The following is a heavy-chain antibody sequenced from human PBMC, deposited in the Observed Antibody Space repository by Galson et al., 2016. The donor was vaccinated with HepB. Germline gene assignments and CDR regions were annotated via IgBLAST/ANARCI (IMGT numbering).Heavy chain of an antibody. CDR1: GYTFDSYW. CDR3: ARSLTGSYDFWGAMYNYYAMDV. V-gene: IGHV5-51*01. Sequence: QSGAEVKKPGESLKISCRGSGYTFDSYWIGWVRQMPGKGLEWMGIIYPGDFDIRYSTSFQGQVTISVDKSISTAYLQWSSLTASDTAMYYCARSLTGSYDFWGAMYNYYAMDVWGQGTTVTVS. J-gene: IGHJ6*02. CDR2: IYPGDFDI. D-gene: IGHD3-3*01.